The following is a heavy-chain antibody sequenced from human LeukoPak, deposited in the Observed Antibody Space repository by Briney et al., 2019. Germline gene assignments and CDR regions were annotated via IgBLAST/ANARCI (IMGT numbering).Heavy chain of an antibody. J-gene: IGHJ4*02. D-gene: IGHD4-23*01. Sequence: PGGSLRLSWEVSGXTFSDHYMSWIRQAPGKRLEWVSYISSGSTYTNYADSVEGRFTISRDNAKNSLYLQMNSLRAEDTAVYYCARGDYGGGYFDYWGQGTLVTVSS. CDR2: ISSGSTYT. CDR3: ARGDYGGGYFDY. V-gene: IGHV3-11*05. CDR1: GXTFSDHY.